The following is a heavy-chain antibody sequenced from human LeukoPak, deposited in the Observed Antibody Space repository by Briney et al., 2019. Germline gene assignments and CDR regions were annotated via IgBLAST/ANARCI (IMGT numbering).Heavy chain of an antibody. D-gene: IGHD3-22*01. Sequence: GESLKISWKGSGYSFTSYWIGWVRHMPRKGLEWMGIIYPGDSDTRYSPSFQGQVTISADKSISTAYLQWSSLKASDTAMYYCARWVHYDSSGYYFWGQGTMVTVSS. CDR2: IYPGDSDT. CDR3: ARWVHYDSSGYYF. J-gene: IGHJ3*01. CDR1: GYSFTSYW. V-gene: IGHV5-51*01.